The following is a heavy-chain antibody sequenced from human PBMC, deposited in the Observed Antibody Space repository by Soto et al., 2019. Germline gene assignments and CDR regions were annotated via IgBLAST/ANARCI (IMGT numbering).Heavy chain of an antibody. CDR1: GFTFSSYS. J-gene: IGHJ4*02. CDR3: ARVYCGGDCYSGTGL. Sequence: NLGGSLRLSXAASGFTFSSYSMNWVRQAPGKGLEWVSSISSSSSYIYYTDSVKGRFTISRDNAKNSLYLQMNSLRAEDTAVYYCARVYCGGDCYSGTGLWGQGTLVTVSS. D-gene: IGHD2-21*02. V-gene: IGHV3-21*01. CDR2: ISSSSSYI.